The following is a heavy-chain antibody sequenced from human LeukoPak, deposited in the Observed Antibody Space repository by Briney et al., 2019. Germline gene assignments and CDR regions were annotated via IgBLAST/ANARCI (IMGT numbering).Heavy chain of an antibody. CDR3: AKDRNYYMDV. Sequence: GASVKVSCKASGYTFTGYYIHWVRQAPGQGLEWMGWINPNSGGTNYAQKFQGRVTMTRDTSFSTAYMELSRLTSDDMAVYYCAKDRNYYMDVWGKGTTVTVSS. D-gene: IGHD2/OR15-2a*01. V-gene: IGHV1-2*02. CDR2: INPNSGGT. CDR1: GYTFTGYY. J-gene: IGHJ6*03.